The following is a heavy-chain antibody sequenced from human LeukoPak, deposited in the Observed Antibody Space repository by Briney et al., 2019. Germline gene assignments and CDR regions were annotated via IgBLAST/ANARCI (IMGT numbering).Heavy chain of an antibody. CDR1: GFTFTTYW. D-gene: IGHD3-10*01. CDR3: VKVAKYYYGSETYYFFEH. Sequence: GGSLRLSCAASGFTFTTYWMSWVRQLPGKGLEWVANINQDGTEKYYVDSVKGRFTISRDNAKNSLDLQMNSLRVEGTGIYYCVKVAKYYYGSETYYFFEHWGQGTPVTASS. J-gene: IGHJ4*02. CDR2: INQDGTEK. V-gene: IGHV3-7*01.